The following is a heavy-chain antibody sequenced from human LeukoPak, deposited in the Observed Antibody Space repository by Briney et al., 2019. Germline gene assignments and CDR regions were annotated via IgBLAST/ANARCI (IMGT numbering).Heavy chain of an antibody. CDR1: GVSMSAYQ. D-gene: IGHD2-21*01. J-gene: IGHJ4*02. CDR2: INTKGET. CDR3: ATSNDAKIAPFDH. V-gene: IGHV4-4*09. Sequence: PSETLSLTCTVSGVSMSAYQWSWVRQSPEKGLEWLGCINTKGETSYNPSLKSRVTTSVDTSKSQFSLRLTSVTAADTAVYYCATSNDAKIAPFDHWGQGAPVTVSS.